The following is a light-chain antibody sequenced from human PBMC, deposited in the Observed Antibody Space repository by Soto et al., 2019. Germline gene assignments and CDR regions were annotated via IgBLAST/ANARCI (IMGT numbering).Light chain of an antibody. J-gene: IGKJ2*01. V-gene: IGKV3-20*01. Sequence: EIVLTQSPGTLSLSPGERATLSCRASQSVSSSYLAWYQQKPGQAPRLLIYGASSRATGIPDRFSGSGSGTDFTLTISRLEPEDFATYYCQQSYSTRPYTFGQGTKLEIK. CDR2: GAS. CDR3: QQSYSTRPYT. CDR1: QSVSSSY.